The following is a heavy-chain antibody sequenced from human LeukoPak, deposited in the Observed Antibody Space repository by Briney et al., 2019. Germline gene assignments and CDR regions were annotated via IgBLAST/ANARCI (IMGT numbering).Heavy chain of an antibody. D-gene: IGHD3-3*01. J-gene: IGHJ6*03. CDR1: GGTFSSYA. CDR3: ARSDHYDFWSGYYKEGNYYYYYMDV. Sequence: GASVKVSCKAPGGTFSSYAISWVRQAPGQGLEWMGGIIPIFGTANYAQKFQGRVTITTDESTSTAYMELSSLRSEDTAVYYCARSDHYDFWSGYYKEGNYYYYYMDVWGKGTTVTVSS. V-gene: IGHV1-69*05. CDR2: IIPIFGTA.